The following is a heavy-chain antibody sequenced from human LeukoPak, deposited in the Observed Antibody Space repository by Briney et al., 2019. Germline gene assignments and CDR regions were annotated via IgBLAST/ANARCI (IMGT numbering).Heavy chain of an antibody. CDR3: ASEMATTGCFDY. CDR1: GGTFSSYA. Sequence: SVKVSCKASGGTFSSYAISWVRQAPGQGLEWMGGIIPIFGTANYAQKFQGRVTITADRSTSTAYMELSSLRSEDTAVYYCASEMATTGCFDYWGQGTLVTVSS. D-gene: IGHD5-24*01. CDR2: IIPIFGTA. V-gene: IGHV1-69*06. J-gene: IGHJ4*02.